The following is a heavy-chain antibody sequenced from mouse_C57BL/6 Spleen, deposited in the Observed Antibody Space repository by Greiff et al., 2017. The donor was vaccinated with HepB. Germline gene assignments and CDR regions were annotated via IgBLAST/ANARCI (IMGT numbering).Heavy chain of an antibody. D-gene: IGHD2-4*01. Sequence: VQLVESGPELVKPGASVKISCKASGYSFTSYYIHWVKQRPGQGLEWIGWIYPGSGNTKYNEKFKGKATLTADTSSSTAYMQLSSLTSEDSAVYYCARYDYDVGFDYWGQGTTLTVSS. CDR2: IYPGSGNT. CDR1: GYSFTSYY. CDR3: ARYDYDVGFDY. J-gene: IGHJ2*01. V-gene: IGHV1-66*01.